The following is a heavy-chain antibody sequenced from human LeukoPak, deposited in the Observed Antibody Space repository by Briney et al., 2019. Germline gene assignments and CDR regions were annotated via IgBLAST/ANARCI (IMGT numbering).Heavy chain of an antibody. CDR3: ARHGRWELDS. Sequence: GESLNISCKASGYNFATAWIAWVRQLPGKGLEWMGIVYPGDSDTKYNPSFQGHVTISADKSISTAYLQWTSLKASDTAIYYCARHGRWELDSWGQGTLVSVSS. D-gene: IGHD1-26*01. J-gene: IGHJ4*02. V-gene: IGHV5-51*01. CDR1: GYNFATAW. CDR2: VYPGDSDT.